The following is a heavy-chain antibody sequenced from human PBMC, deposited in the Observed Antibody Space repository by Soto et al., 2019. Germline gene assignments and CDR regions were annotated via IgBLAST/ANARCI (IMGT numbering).Heavy chain of an antibody. CDR1: GYTFTSYG. J-gene: IGHJ3*02. CDR3: ARDVPPGYYDSSGYTHAFDI. Sequence: ASVKVSCKASGYTFTSYGISWVRQAPGQGLEWMGWISAYNGNTNYAQKLHGRVTMTTDTSTSTAYMELRSLRSDDTAVYYCARDVPPGYYDSSGYTHAFDIWGQGTMVTVSS. CDR2: ISAYNGNT. D-gene: IGHD3-22*01. V-gene: IGHV1-18*01.